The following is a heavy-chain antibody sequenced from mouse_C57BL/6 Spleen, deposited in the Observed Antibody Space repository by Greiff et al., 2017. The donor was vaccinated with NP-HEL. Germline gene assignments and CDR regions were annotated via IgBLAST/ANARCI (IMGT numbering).Heavy chain of an antibody. CDR3: SRARVYEGYLYYYARDY. CDR2: IYPGDGDT. Sequence: VQLQQSGAELVKPGASVKISCKASGNAFSSYWMNWVKQRPGKGLEWIGQIYPGDGDTNYNGKFKGKATLTADKSSSTAYMQLSSLTSEDSAVYVGSRARVYEGYLYYYARDYWGKGTSVTVSS. CDR1: GNAFSSYW. J-gene: IGHJ4*01. V-gene: IGHV1-80*01. D-gene: IGHD2-3*01.